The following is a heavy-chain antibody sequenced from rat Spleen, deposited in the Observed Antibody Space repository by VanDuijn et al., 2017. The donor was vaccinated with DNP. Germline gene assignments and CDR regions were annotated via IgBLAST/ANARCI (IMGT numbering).Heavy chain of an antibody. Sequence: EVQLQESGPGLVKPSQSLSLTCSVTGYSITSNYWGWIRQFPGNKMEWIGYISYSGSTSYNPSLKSRISITRDTSKNQSILQLNSVTTEDTATYYCARNYGYNSLYAMDAWGQGTSVTVSS. CDR1: GYSITSNY. J-gene: IGHJ4*01. D-gene: IGHD1-9*01. V-gene: IGHV3-1*01. CDR2: ISYSGST. CDR3: ARNYGYNSLYAMDA.